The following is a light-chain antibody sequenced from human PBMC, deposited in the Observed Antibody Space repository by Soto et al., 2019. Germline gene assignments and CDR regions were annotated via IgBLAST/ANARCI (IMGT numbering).Light chain of an antibody. CDR2: KAS. Sequence: DIQMPQSPSTLSASVGDRVTITCRASQSISSWLAWYQQKPGKAPKLLIYKASSLESGVPSRFSGSGSGTEFTLTISSLQPGDFATYYCQQYNTYSALTFGGGTKVEIK. CDR3: QQYNTYSALT. CDR1: QSISSW. V-gene: IGKV1-5*03. J-gene: IGKJ4*01.